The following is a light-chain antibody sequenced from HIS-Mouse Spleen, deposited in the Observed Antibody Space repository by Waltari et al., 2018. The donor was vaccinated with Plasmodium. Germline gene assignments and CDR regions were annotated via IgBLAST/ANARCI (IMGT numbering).Light chain of an antibody. V-gene: IGLV2-23*03. J-gene: IGLJ3*02. CDR2: EGS. CDR3: CSYAGSSTFV. CDR1: SSDVGSYNL. Sequence: QPALTQPASVSGSPGQSITISCTGTSSDVGSYNLVSWYQQHPGKAPKLMIYEGSKRPSGVSNRFSGSKSGNTASLTISGLQAEDEADYYCCSYAGSSTFVFGGGTK.